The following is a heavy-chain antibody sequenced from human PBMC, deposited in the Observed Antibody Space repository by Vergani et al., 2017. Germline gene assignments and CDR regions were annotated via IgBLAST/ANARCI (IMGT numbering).Heavy chain of an antibody. D-gene: IGHD3-10*01. V-gene: IGHV1-69*08. J-gene: IGHJ4*02. CDR2: IIPILGIA. Sequence: QVQLVQSGAEVKKPGSSVKVSCKASGGTFSSYTISWVRQAPGQGLEWMGRIIPILGIANYAQKFQGRVTITADKSTSTAYMELSSLRSEDTAVYYCARDGYYGSGSYPYYWGQGTLVTGSS. CDR1: GGTFSSYT. CDR3: ARDGYYGSGSYPYY.